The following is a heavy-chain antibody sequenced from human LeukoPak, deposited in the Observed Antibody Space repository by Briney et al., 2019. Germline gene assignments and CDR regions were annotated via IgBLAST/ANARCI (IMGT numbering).Heavy chain of an antibody. Sequence: GRSLRLSCAASEFTFSNYALHWVRQAPGKGLQWVAVISYDGNTIHYADSVKGRFIISRDTSKNTLYLQMNSLRAEDTAVYYCARSGGLQKFDYWGQGTLVTVSS. J-gene: IGHJ4*02. CDR3: ARSGGLQKFDY. CDR1: EFTFSNYA. CDR2: ISYDGNTI. V-gene: IGHV3-30-3*01. D-gene: IGHD4-11*01.